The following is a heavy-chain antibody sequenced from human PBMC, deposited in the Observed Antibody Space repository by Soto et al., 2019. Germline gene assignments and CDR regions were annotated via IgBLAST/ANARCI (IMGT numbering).Heavy chain of an antibody. J-gene: IGHJ4*01. CDR1: GYSFTSKW. Sequence: ESLKISCKASGYSFTSKWIGWVRQVPGQGLEWMGIISPVDSVTIYSPSFQGRVTISADKSISTAYLQWDSLKASDTAMYYCARVMGLKWETVECWGQGSLVTVSS. CDR2: ISPVDSVT. D-gene: IGHD1-26*01. CDR3: ARVMGLKWETVEC. V-gene: IGHV5-51*01.